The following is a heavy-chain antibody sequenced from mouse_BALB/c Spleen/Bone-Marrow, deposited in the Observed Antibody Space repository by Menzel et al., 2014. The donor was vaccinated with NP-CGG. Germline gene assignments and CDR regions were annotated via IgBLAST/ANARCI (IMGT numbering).Heavy chain of an antibody. D-gene: IGHD4-1*01. CDR1: GFTFSTFG. V-gene: IGHV5-17*02. CDR2: ISSGSRTI. Sequence: EVHLVESGGGLVQPGGSRKLSCAASGFTFSTFGMHWVRQAPEKGLEWVAYISSGSRTIYYADTVKGRFTISRDNPKNTLFLQMTSLRSEDTAMYYCARSPNFVTYVMDYWGQGTSVTVSS. CDR3: ARSPNFVTYVMDY. J-gene: IGHJ4*01.